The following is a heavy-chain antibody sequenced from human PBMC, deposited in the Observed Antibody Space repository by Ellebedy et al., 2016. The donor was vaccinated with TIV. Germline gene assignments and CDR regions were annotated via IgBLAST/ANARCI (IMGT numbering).Heavy chain of an antibody. J-gene: IGHJ4*02. CDR3: ARHVTHNSRADS. V-gene: IGHV4-4*07. D-gene: IGHD2/OR15-2a*01. CDR2: LYNTAGP. CDR1: GDGISSFY. Sequence: SETLSPTXNVSGDGISSFYLTWVRQSAGKGLEFIGRLYNTAGPSYNPSLKSRVTMSLDTSKNHFSLNLSSLTAADTAVYYCARHVTHNSRADSWGQGTLVTVSS.